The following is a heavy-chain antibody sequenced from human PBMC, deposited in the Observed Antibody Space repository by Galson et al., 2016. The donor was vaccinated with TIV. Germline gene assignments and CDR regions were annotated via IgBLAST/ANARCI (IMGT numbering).Heavy chain of an antibody. Sequence: SLRLSCAASGFTFSIYSMNWVRQAPGKGLEWVSSVSSRDGSIYHADSVKGRFTISRDNAKNSLYLQMNSLRDVDTAMYYCAYRGYDYGWWYLDLWGRGTLVTVSS. D-gene: IGHD5-18*01. V-gene: IGHV3-21*01. J-gene: IGHJ2*01. CDR2: VSSRDGSI. CDR1: GFTFSIYS. CDR3: AYRGYDYGWWYLDL.